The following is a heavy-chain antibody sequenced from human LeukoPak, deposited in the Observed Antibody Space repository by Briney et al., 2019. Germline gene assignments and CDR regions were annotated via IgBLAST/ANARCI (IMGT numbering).Heavy chain of an antibody. CDR3: ARGGAARLHFQN. Sequence: SETLSLTCTVSGGSISTYYWNWNRQPPGKGLEWIGYIYHSGSTNYNPSLQSRVTISVDTSKNQFSLNLNSVTAADTAVYYCARGGAARLHFQNWGQGTLVTVSS. V-gene: IGHV4-59*01. D-gene: IGHD6-6*01. CDR2: IYHSGST. CDR1: GGSISTYY. J-gene: IGHJ1*01.